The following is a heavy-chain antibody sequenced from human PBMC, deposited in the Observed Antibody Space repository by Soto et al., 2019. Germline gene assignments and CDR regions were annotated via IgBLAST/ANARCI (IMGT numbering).Heavy chain of an antibody. CDR3: ARDWGGPTRRGTVAPDL. V-gene: IGHV3-33*01. J-gene: IGHJ5*02. CDR2: IWNDGRDK. D-gene: IGHD2-21*01. CDR1: GFTFSNYG. Sequence: QDQLVESGGGVVQPGRSLRLSCAASGFTFSNYGMHWVRQAPGRGLEWVAVIWNDGRDKHYATSVRGRFTISRDNFKNTVDLQMNSLRDEDTAVYYCARDWGGPTRRGTVAPDLWGQGALVTVSS.